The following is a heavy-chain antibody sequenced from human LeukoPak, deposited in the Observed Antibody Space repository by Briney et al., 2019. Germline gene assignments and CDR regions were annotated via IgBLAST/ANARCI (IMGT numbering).Heavy chain of an antibody. J-gene: IGHJ4*02. V-gene: IGHV3-30*04. D-gene: IGHD3-22*01. CDR1: GFTFSNYA. Sequence: GGSLRLSCAASGFTFSNYAVHWVRQAPGKGLEWVAVISYDGSNKFYADSVKGRFSISRDNSKNTLSLQLNSLRAEDTAVYYCARDPSSRGYITTLVVVPYYFDSWGQGTLVTVSS. CDR3: ARDPSSRGYITTLVVVPYYFDS. CDR2: ISYDGSNK.